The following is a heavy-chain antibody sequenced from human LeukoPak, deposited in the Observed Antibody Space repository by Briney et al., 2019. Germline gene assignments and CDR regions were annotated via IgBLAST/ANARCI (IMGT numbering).Heavy chain of an antibody. CDR1: GGTFSSYA. CDR2: IIPIFGTA. V-gene: IGHV1-69*05. J-gene: IGHJ4*02. Sequence: ASVTVSCKASGGTFSSYAISWVRQAPGQGLEWMGGIIPIFGTANYAQKFQGRVTITTDESTSTAYMELSSLRSEDTAVYYCARGGSDGDYALFDYWGQGTLVTVSS. D-gene: IGHD4-17*01. CDR3: ARGGSDGDYALFDY.